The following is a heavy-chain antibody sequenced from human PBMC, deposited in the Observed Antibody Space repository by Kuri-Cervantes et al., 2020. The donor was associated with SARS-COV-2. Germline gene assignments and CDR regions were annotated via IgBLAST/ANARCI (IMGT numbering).Heavy chain of an antibody. CDR3: ARGTDICDFWSGYPTEYYYYALDV. V-gene: IGHV3-33*01. Sequence: GGSLRLSCAASGFTFSRYHMHWVRQAPGKGLEWVTVIWNDGSNKYYADSVKGRFTISRDNSKNTLYLQMNSLRAEDTAVYYCARGTDICDFWSGYPTEYYYYALDVWGQGTTVTVSS. J-gene: IGHJ6*02. CDR2: IWNDGSNK. CDR1: GFTFSRYH. D-gene: IGHD3-3*01.